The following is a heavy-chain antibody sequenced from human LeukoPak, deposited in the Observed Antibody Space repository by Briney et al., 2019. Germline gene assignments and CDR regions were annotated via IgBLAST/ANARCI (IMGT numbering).Heavy chain of an antibody. CDR2: IYPGDSDT. Sequence: GEPLKTSCKGSGYSFTSSWIGGVRQMPGKGLEWMGIIYPGDSDTRYSPSPQGPVTISTDKSISTAYLQWSSRKASDTAMYYCAGLQTDYYFWMGYFQHWGQGTLVTVSS. CDR1: GYSFTSSW. V-gene: IGHV5-51*01. D-gene: IGHD3-3*01. J-gene: IGHJ1*01. CDR3: AGLQTDYYFWMGYFQH.